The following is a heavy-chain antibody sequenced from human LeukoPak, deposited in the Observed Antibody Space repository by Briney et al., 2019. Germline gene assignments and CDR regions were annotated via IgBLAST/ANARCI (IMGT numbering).Heavy chain of an antibody. Sequence: SETLFLTCTVSGGSISSSSYYWGWIRQPPGKGLEWIGSIYYSGSTYYNPSLKSRVTISVDTSKNQFSLKLSSVTAADTAVYYCARWIRPSLTGYSSGWYYYAFDIWGQGTMVTVSS. J-gene: IGHJ3*02. CDR2: IYYSGST. CDR3: ARWIRPSLTGYSSGWYYYAFDI. CDR1: GGSISSSSYY. D-gene: IGHD6-19*01. V-gene: IGHV4-39*01.